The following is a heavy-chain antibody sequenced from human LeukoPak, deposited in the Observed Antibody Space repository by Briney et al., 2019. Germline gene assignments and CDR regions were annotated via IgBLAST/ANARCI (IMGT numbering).Heavy chain of an antibody. D-gene: IGHD4-17*01. CDR1: GGSISSSSYY. CDR2: ISYTGST. Sequence: PSETLSLTCSVSGGSISSSSYYWGWIRQPPGKGLEWIGSISYTGSTFYNPSLKSRVTVSVDTSKNQFSLKLSSVTAADTAVYYCARDVYGDQGAFDIWGQGTMVTVSS. J-gene: IGHJ3*02. CDR3: ARDVYGDQGAFDI. V-gene: IGHV4-39*07.